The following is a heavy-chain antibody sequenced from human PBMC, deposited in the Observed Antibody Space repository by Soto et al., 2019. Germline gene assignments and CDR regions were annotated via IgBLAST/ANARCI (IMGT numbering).Heavy chain of an antibody. D-gene: IGHD3-3*01. Sequence: GGSLRLSCAASGFTFSSYAMTWVRQAPGKGLEWVSAISGSGVTTYYADSVKGRFTISRDNAKNSLYLQMNSLRDKDTAVYYCARDVRDYDFWSGSYGMDVWGQGTTVTVSS. CDR2: ISGSGVTT. CDR1: GFTFSSYA. V-gene: IGHV3-23*01. J-gene: IGHJ6*02. CDR3: ARDVRDYDFWSGSYGMDV.